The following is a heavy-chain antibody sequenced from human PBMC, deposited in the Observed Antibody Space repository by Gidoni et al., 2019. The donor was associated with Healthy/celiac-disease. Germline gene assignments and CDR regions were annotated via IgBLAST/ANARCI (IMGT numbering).Heavy chain of an antibody. J-gene: IGHJ6*02. CDR1: GGSFSGYY. CDR2: INHSGST. Sequence: QVQLQQWGAGLLKPSETLSLTCAVYGGSFSGYYWSWIRQPPGKGLEWIGEINHSGSTNYNPSLKSRVTISVDTSKNQFSLKLSSVTAADTAVYYCARRRGELLARYYYYYGMDVWGQGTTVTVSS. D-gene: IGHD3-10*01. CDR3: ARRRGELLARYYYYYGMDV. V-gene: IGHV4-34*01.